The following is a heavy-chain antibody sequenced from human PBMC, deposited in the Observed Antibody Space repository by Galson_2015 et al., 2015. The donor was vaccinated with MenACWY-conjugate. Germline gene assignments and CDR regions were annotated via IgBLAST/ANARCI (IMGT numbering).Heavy chain of an antibody. CDR3: AKWDSSGRTGYNYYGMDV. Sequence: LRLSCAASGFTFSSYAMSWVRQAPGKGLEWVSVITGNGDSIYYADSVKGRFTISRDNSKSTLDLQMNSLRAEDTAVYFCAKWDSSGRTGYNYYGMDVWGQGTTVTVSS. J-gene: IGHJ6*02. V-gene: IGHV3-23*01. D-gene: IGHD6-19*01. CDR1: GFTFSSYA. CDR2: ITGNGDSI.